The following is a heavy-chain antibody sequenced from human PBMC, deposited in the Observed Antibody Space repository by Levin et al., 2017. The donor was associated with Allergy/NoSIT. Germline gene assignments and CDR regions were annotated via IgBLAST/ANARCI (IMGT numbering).Heavy chain of an antibody. CDR1: GFTFSTYW. J-gene: IGHJ6*02. D-gene: IGHD6-13*01. CDR3: AAGYYDYGMDV. V-gene: IGHV3-7*01. Sequence: GGSLRLSCVDSGFTFSTYWMSWVRQAPGKGLEWVANIKPDGREKYYVDSVKGRFTISRDNAKNSLYLQMNSLRVEDTAVYYCAAGYYDYGMDVWGQGTTVTVSS. CDR2: IKPDGREK.